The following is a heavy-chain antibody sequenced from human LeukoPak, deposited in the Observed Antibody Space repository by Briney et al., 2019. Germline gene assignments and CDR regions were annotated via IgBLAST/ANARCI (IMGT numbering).Heavy chain of an antibody. J-gene: IGHJ3*02. Sequence: SVKVSCKVSGGTFSSYAIRWVRQAPGQGLEWMGGIIPIFGTANYAQKFQGRVTITTDESTSTAYMELSSLRSEDTAVYYCAREGSRRGGAFDIWGLGTMVTVSS. D-gene: IGHD1-26*01. CDR1: GGTFSSYA. CDR2: IIPIFGTA. V-gene: IGHV1-69*05. CDR3: AREGSRRGGAFDI.